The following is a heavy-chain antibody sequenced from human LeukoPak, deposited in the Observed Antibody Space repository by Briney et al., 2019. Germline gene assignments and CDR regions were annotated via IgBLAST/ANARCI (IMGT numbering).Heavy chain of an antibody. CDR3: ARIPQYYYDSSGYGPAQH. V-gene: IGHV1-69*04. J-gene: IGHJ1*01. CDR1: GGTFSSYA. Sequence: SVKVSCKASGGTFSSYAISWVRQAPGQGLEWMGRIIPIFGIANCAQKFQGRVTITADKSTSTAYMELSSLRSEDTAVYYCARIPQYYYDSSGYGPAQHWGQGTLVTVSS. CDR2: IIPIFGIA. D-gene: IGHD3-22*01.